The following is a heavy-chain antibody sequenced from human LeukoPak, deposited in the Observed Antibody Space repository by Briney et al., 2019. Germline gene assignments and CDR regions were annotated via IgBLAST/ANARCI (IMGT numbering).Heavy chain of an antibody. J-gene: IGHJ4*02. CDR2: IIPIFGTA. CDR1: GYTFTGYY. Sequence: ASVKVSCKASGYTFTGYYMHWVRQAPGQGLEWMGGIIPIFGTANYAQKFQGRVTITTDESTSTAYMELSSLRSEDTAVYYCARPRYSSSSNFDYWGQGTLVTVSS. V-gene: IGHV1-69*05. CDR3: ARPRYSSSSNFDY. D-gene: IGHD6-6*01.